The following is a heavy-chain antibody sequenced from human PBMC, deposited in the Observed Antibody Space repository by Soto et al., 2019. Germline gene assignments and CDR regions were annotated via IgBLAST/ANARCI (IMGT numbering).Heavy chain of an antibody. V-gene: IGHV1-69*04. CDR1: GGTFSSYT. CDR2: IIPILGIA. D-gene: IGHD2-15*01. Sequence: ASVKVSCKASGGTFSSYTISWVRQAPGQGLEWMGRIIPILGIANYAQKFQGRVTITADKSTSTAYMELSSLRSEDTAVYYCAREYCSGGSCYQGAFDIWGQGTMVTVSS. CDR3: AREYCSGGSCYQGAFDI. J-gene: IGHJ3*02.